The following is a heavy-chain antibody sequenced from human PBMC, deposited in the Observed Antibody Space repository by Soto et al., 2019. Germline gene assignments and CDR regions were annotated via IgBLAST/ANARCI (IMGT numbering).Heavy chain of an antibody. CDR1: GFTFSSYA. J-gene: IGHJ4*02. Sequence: QVQLVESGGGVVQPGRSLRLSCAASGFTFSSYAMHWVRQAPGKGLEWVAVISYDGSNKYYADSVKGRFTISRDNSKNTLYLQMNSLRAEDTAVYYWARDGEFRYSYGTYYFDYWGQGTLVTVSS. CDR2: ISYDGSNK. CDR3: ARDGEFRYSYGTYYFDY. D-gene: IGHD5-18*01. V-gene: IGHV3-30-3*01.